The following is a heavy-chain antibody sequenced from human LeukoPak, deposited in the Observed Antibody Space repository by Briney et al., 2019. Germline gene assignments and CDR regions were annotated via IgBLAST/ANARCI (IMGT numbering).Heavy chain of an antibody. CDR1: GFTFDDYG. CDR3: ARIGAATYAFDI. V-gene: IGHV3-20*04. CDR2: LNWNGAST. Sequence: TGGSLRLSCAASGFTFDDYGLSWVRQVPGKGLEWVSGLNWNGASTGYADSVKGRFTISRDNAKNTLYLQMNSLRAEDTAVYYCARIGAATYAFDIWGQGTMVTVSS. J-gene: IGHJ3*02. D-gene: IGHD1-26*01.